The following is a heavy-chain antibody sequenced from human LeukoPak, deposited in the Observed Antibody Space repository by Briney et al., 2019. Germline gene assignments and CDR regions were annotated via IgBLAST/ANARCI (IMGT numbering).Heavy chain of an antibody. D-gene: IGHD3-16*02. CDR3: ARDRGGIGYYMDV. J-gene: IGHJ6*03. CDR2: ISSSGSTI. Sequence: GGSLRLSCAASGFTFSSFELNWVRQAPGKGLEWISYISSSGSTIYYADSVKGRFTISRDNAKTSLYLQMNSLRAEDTALYYCARDRGGIGYYMDVWGKGTTVTVSS. CDR1: GFTFSSFE. V-gene: IGHV3-48*03.